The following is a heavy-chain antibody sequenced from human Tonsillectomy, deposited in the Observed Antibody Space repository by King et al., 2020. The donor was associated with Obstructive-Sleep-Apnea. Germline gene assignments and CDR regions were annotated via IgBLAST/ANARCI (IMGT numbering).Heavy chain of an antibody. D-gene: IGHD3-10*01. CDR2: IFYSGST. V-gene: IGHV4-31*03. CDR3: ARGRPQWFGERMDV. CDR1: GGSISSGGYY. Sequence: VPLQESGPGLVKPSQTLSLTCSVSGGSISSGGYYWSWIRQHPGKGLECIGYIFYSGSTYYNPSLKSRVTISVDTAKNQFSLKLNSVTAADTAVYYCARGRPQWFGERMDVWGQGTTVTVSS. J-gene: IGHJ6*01.